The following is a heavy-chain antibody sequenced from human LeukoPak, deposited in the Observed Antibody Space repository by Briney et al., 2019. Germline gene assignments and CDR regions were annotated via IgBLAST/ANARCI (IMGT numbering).Heavy chain of an antibody. D-gene: IGHD5-24*01. CDR2: ISYDGSNK. Sequence: PGRSLRLSCAASGFTFSSYGMHWVRQAPGKGLEWVAVISYDGSNKYYADSVKGRFTISRDNSKNTLYLQMNSLRADDTAVYYCAKEGDGYNPFDDWGQGTLVTVSS. CDR3: AKEGDGYNPFDD. V-gene: IGHV3-30*18. J-gene: IGHJ4*02. CDR1: GFTFSSYG.